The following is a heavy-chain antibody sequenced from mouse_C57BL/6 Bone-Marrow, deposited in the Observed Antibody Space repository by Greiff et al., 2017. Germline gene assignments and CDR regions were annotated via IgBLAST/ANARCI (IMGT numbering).Heavy chain of an antibody. CDR1: GYTFTSYW. CDR2: IYPGSGST. J-gene: IGHJ2*01. Sequence: QVQLKESGAELVKPGASVKMSCKASGYTFTSYWITWVKQRPGQGLEWIGDIYPGSGSTNYNEKFKSKATLTVDTSSSTAYMQLSSLTSEDSAVYYCARQGTAFDYWGQGTTLTVSS. D-gene: IGHD3-3*01. CDR3: ARQGTAFDY. V-gene: IGHV1-55*01.